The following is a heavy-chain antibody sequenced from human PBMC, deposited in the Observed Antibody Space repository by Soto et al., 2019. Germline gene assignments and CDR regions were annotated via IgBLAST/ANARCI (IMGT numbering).Heavy chain of an antibody. V-gene: IGHV4-31*03. CDR3: ARCPGAVTAIEWFDP. CDR1: GGSMSDGGYY. D-gene: IGHD2-21*02. J-gene: IGHJ5*02. CDR2: THHSGTT. Sequence: KTSETLSLTCTVAGGSMSDGGYYWNWIREIGGKGREWIGHTHHSGTTKSNPSLKSRCFMSVDTSKNQFSLRLSSVTAADRAVYYRARCPGAVTAIEWFDPWGQGTLVTVSS.